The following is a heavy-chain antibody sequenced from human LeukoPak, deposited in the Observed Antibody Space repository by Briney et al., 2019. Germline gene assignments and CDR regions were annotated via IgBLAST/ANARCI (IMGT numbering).Heavy chain of an antibody. CDR1: GGTFSSYA. J-gene: IGHJ4*02. CDR2: IIPIFGTA. D-gene: IGHD1-26*01. CDR3: ARDRDSGSHPLKFDY. V-gene: IGHV1-69*13. Sequence: SVKVSCKASGGTFSSYAISWVRQAPGQGLEWMGGIIPIFGTANYAQKFQGRVTITADESTSTAYMELSSLRSEDTAVYYCARDRDSGSHPLKFDYWGQGTLVTVSS.